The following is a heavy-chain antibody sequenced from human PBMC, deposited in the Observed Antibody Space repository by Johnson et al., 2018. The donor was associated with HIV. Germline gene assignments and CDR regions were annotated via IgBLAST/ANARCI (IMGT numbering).Heavy chain of an antibody. CDR2: ISSDGSIK. D-gene: IGHD2-8*01. J-gene: IGHJ3*01. V-gene: IGHV3-30-3*01. Sequence: QVQLVESGGGVVQPGRSLRLSCAASGFTFSNYAMHWVRQAPGKGLEWVAVISSDGSIKYYADSVKGQFTISRDNSKNTLHLQMNSLRAEDTALYYCATRGFYCTDGVCHGVFDFWGQGTVVSVSS. CDR3: ATRGFYCTDGVCHGVFDF. CDR1: GFTFSNYA.